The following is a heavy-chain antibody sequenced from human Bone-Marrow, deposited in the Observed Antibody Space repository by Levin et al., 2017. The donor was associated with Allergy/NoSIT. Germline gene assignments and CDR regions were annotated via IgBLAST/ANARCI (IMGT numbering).Heavy chain of an antibody. CDR2: ISHSGRP. CDR3: ATETVYGDPWFFDV. J-gene: IGHJ2*01. D-gene: IGHD2/OR15-2a*01. CDR1: GASVDTDTHY. V-gene: IGHV4-61*01. Sequence: SQTLSLTCSVSGASVDTDTHYWNWIRQPPGKTLEWIGYISHSGRPNYNPSVKSRVTISMDPSKNQFSLNLTSVTAADTAVYFCATETVYGDPWFFDVWGPGTLATVSS.